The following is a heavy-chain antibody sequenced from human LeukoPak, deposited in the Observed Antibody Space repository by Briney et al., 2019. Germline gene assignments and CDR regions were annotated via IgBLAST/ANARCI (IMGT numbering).Heavy chain of an antibody. CDR2: MNPNSGNT. CDR1: GYTFTSYD. J-gene: IGHJ5*02. CDR3: ARGRPFSYYDFWSDQYNWFDP. D-gene: IGHD3-3*01. V-gene: IGHV1-8*01. Sequence: ASVTVSCKASGYTFTSYDINWVRQATGQGLEWMGWMNPNSGNTGYAQKFQGRVTMTRNTSISTAYMELSSLRSEDTAVYYCARGRPFSYYDFWSDQYNWFDPWGQGTLVTVSS.